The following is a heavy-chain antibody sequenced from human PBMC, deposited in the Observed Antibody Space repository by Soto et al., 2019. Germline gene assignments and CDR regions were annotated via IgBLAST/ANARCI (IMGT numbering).Heavy chain of an antibody. Sequence: GESLKISCKASGYSFSSYWIGWVRQMPGKGLEWMGIIYPGDSDSRYSPSFQGQVTISADKSTSTAFLQWSSLMASDTAIYYCARTYYYDSSGYHFGYWGQGTLVTVSS. CDR1: GYSFSSYW. CDR3: ARTYYYDSSGYHFGY. CDR2: IYPGDSDS. J-gene: IGHJ4*02. D-gene: IGHD3-22*01. V-gene: IGHV5-51*01.